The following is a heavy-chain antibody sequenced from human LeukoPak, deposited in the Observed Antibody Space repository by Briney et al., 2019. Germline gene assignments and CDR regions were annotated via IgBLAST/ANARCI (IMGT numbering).Heavy chain of an antibody. Sequence: SETLSLTCAVYGGSFSDYYWSWIRQPPGKGLEWIGEINYSGSTNYNPSLKSRVTISIDTSKNQFSLKLSSVTAADTAVYYCARTHRYFDRSFDLWGRGTLVTVSS. D-gene: IGHD3-22*01. CDR1: GGSFSDYY. CDR2: INYSGST. CDR3: ARTHRYFDRSFDL. V-gene: IGHV4-34*01. J-gene: IGHJ2*01.